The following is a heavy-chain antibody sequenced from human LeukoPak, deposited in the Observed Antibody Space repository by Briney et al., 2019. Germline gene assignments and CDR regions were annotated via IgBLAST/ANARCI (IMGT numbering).Heavy chain of an antibody. J-gene: IGHJ4*02. D-gene: IGHD5-18*01. CDR3: ARWIQLWLLRYFDY. Sequence: GGSLRLSCAASGFTFSSYWMSWVRQAPGKGLEWVANIQQDGSEKYYVDSVKGRFTISRDNAKNSLYLQMNSLRAEDTAVYYCARWIQLWLLRYFDYWGQGTLVTVSS. V-gene: IGHV3-7*01. CDR1: GFTFSSYW. CDR2: IQQDGSEK.